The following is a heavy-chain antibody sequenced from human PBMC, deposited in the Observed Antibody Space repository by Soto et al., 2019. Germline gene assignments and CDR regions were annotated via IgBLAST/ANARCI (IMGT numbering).Heavy chain of an antibody. D-gene: IGHD6-13*01. CDR1: GGSISTSSYY. Sequence: SETLSLTCTVSGGSISTSSYYWSWIRQPPGKGLEWIGCIYYAGNTYYNPSLESRITLSVDTSKNQFSLKLSSVTAADTAVYYCARAAAAAGISADFDYWGQGTLVTVSS. V-gene: IGHV4-39*07. J-gene: IGHJ4*02. CDR2: IYYAGNT. CDR3: ARAAAAAGISADFDY.